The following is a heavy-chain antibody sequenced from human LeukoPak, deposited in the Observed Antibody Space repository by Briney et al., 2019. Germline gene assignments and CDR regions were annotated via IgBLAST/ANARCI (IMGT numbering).Heavy chain of an antibody. Sequence: GGSLRLSCAVSGFTLSYYGMNWVRQAPGKGLEWVSYISSSSSTVNYADSVKGRFTISRDNAKNSLYLQMNSLRAEDTAVYYCARESTVDGFDYWGQGTLVTVSS. V-gene: IGHV3-48*01. CDR3: ARESTVDGFDY. D-gene: IGHD4-23*01. CDR2: ISSSSSTV. CDR1: GFTLSYYG. J-gene: IGHJ4*02.